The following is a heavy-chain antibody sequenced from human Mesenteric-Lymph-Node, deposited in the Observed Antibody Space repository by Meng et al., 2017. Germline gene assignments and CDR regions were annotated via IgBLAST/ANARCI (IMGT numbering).Heavy chain of an antibody. CDR1: GFSVSNNY. Sequence: GESLKISCAASGFSVSNNYMSWVRQAPGKGLEWVSVIYSGGSTYYADSVKGRFTISRDNSRNTLYLQMNSLRADDTSVYYCARDEAFDYWGQGTLVTVSS. J-gene: IGHJ4*02. CDR3: ARDEAFDY. V-gene: IGHV3-53*01. CDR2: IYSGGST.